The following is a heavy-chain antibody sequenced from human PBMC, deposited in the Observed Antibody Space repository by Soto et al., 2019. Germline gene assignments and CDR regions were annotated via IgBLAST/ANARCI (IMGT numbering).Heavy chain of an antibody. CDR3: AKNWNWGSLVH. CDR1: GGSISSSSYY. J-gene: IGHJ4*02. V-gene: IGHV4-39*01. Sequence: SETLSLTCTVSGGSISSSSYYWGWIRQPPGKGLEWIGSIFYSGSTYYNPSLKSRVTISVDTAKNQFSLKLSSVTAADTAVYYCAKNWNWGSLVHWGQGTLVTVSS. CDR2: IFYSGST. D-gene: IGHD7-27*01.